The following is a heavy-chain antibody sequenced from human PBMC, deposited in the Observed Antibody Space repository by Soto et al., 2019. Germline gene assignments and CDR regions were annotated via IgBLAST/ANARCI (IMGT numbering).Heavy chain of an antibody. Sequence: ASVKVSCKASGYTFTSYGISWVRQAPGQGLEWMGWISAYNGTTNYAQKLQGRVTMTTAQSMSTAYMELRTLRSDDTAVYYCARDSGPIVVVTAIKLDPWGQGTLVTVSS. J-gene: IGHJ5*02. CDR2: ISAYNGTT. CDR3: ARDSGPIVVVTAIKLDP. V-gene: IGHV1-18*01. CDR1: GYTFTSYG. D-gene: IGHD2-21*02.